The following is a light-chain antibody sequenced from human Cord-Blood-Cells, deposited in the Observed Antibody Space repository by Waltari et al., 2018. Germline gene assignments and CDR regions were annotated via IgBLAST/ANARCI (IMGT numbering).Light chain of an antibody. CDR1: QSISSW. CDR2: KAS. V-gene: IGKV1-5*03. CDR3: QQYNSYSPYT. Sequence: IQMTQSPSTLSASVGDRVTITCRASQSISSWLAWYPQKPGNAPKLLIYKASSLESGVPSRFSGSGSGTEFTLTISSLQPDDFATYYCQQYNSYSPYTFGQGTKLEVK. J-gene: IGKJ2*01.